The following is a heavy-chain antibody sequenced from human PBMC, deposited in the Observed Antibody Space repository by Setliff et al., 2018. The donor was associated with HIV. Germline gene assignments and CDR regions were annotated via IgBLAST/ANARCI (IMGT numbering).Heavy chain of an antibody. CDR3: ARGAPYCNHGICHLFDYMDV. J-gene: IGHJ6*03. CDR2: LYHTGKT. Sequence: SETLSLTCNVSGGSINSDAYYWAWIRQPPGKGLQWIGGLYHTGKTYYNPSLKSRVNISVDTSKTQFSLRLTSVTAADTAVYYCARGAPYCNHGICHLFDYMDVWGKGTTVTVSS. V-gene: IGHV4-39*01. D-gene: IGHD2-8*01. CDR1: GGSINSDAYY.